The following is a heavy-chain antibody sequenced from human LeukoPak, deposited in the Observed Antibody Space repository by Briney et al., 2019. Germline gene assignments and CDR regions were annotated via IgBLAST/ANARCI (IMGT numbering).Heavy chain of an antibody. CDR1: GFTFDDYA. Sequence: GGSLRLSCAASGFTFDDYAMHWVRQAPGKGLEWVAVTSSDLNVKLYADSVKGRFTISRDNSRSTLYLQMNSLRPEDTAIYYCAREGYYGSGSPPSLYFDYWGQGTLVTVSS. CDR3: AREGYYGSGSPPSLYFDY. CDR2: TSSDLNVK. J-gene: IGHJ4*02. D-gene: IGHD3-10*01. V-gene: IGHV3-30*03.